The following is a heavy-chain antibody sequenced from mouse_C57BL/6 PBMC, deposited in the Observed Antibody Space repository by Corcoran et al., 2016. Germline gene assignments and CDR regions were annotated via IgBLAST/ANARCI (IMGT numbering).Heavy chain of an antibody. CDR2: INPYNGGT. Sequence: EVQLQQSGPVLVKPGASVKMSCKASGYTFTDYYMNWVKQSHGKSLEWIGVINPYNGGTSYNQKFKGKATLTVDKSSSTAYMELNSLTSEDSAVYYCARSGDYDGGYAMDYWCQGTSVTVSS. CDR1: GYTFTDYY. CDR3: ARSGDYDGGYAMDY. D-gene: IGHD2-4*01. J-gene: IGHJ4*01. V-gene: IGHV1-19*01.